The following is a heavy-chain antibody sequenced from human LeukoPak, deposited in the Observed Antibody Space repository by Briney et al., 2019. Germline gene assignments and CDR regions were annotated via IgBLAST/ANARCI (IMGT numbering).Heavy chain of an antibody. Sequence: GGSLRLSCAASGFTFSSYSMNWVRQAPGKGLEWVSSIGSGSSYIYYADSVKGRFTISRDNAKNSLYLQMNSLRAEDTAVYYCARAAAAMAFDYWGQGTLVTVSS. CDR1: GFTFSSYS. J-gene: IGHJ4*02. CDR2: IGSGSSYI. CDR3: ARAAAAMAFDY. V-gene: IGHV3-21*01. D-gene: IGHD5-18*01.